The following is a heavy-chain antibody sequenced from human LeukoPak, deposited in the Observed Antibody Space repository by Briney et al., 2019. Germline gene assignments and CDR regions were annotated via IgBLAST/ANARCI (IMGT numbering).Heavy chain of an antibody. CDR1: GFTFSSYW. Sequence: GGSLRLSCAASGFTFSSYWMSWVRQAPGKGLEWVANIKQDGSEKYYVDSVKGRFTISRDNAKNSLYLQMNSLRAEDTAVYYCARGGNYYGSGSMAKFDYWGQGTLVTVSS. J-gene: IGHJ4*02. CDR3: ARGGNYYGSGSMAKFDY. V-gene: IGHV3-7*03. D-gene: IGHD3-10*01. CDR2: IKQDGSEK.